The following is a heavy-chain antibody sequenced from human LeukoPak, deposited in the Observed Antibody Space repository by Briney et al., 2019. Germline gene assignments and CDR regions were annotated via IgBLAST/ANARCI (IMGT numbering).Heavy chain of an antibody. Sequence: PSETLSLTCTVSGGSISSYYWSWIRQPAGKGLEWIGRIYTSGSTNYNPSLKSRVTMSVDTSKNQFSLKLSSVTAADTAVYYCARDLIVGATGNYFDYWGQGTLVTVSS. CDR1: GGSISSYY. D-gene: IGHD1-26*01. V-gene: IGHV4-4*07. CDR2: IYTSGST. J-gene: IGHJ4*02. CDR3: ARDLIVGATGNYFDY.